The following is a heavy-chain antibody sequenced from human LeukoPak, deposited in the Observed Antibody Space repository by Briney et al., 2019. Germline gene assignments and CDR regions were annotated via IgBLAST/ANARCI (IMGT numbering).Heavy chain of an antibody. CDR3: ARAYYYDILTGYYIKGYYMDV. J-gene: IGHJ6*03. CDR2: IYHSGST. Sequence: PSETLSLTCTVSGGSISSGGYYWSWIRQPPGKGLEWIGYIYHSGSTYYNPSLKSRVTISVDTSKNQFSLKLSSVTAADTAVYYCARAYYYDILTGYYIKGYYMDVWGKGTTVTVSS. CDR1: GGSISSGGYY. D-gene: IGHD3-9*01. V-gene: IGHV4-30-2*05.